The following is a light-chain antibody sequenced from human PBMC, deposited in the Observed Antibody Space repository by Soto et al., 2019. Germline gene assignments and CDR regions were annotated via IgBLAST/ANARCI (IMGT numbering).Light chain of an antibody. V-gene: IGLV2-14*01. CDR3: SSFTSMSSLV. CDR2: EVS. CDR1: SSDVGGYNY. Sequence: QSALTQPASVSGSPEQSITISCTGTSSDVGGYNYVSWYQQHPGKVPKLMIYEVSNRPSGVSNRFSGSKSGNTASLTISGLQAEDEADYYCSSFTSMSSLVFGGGTKLTVL. J-gene: IGLJ3*02.